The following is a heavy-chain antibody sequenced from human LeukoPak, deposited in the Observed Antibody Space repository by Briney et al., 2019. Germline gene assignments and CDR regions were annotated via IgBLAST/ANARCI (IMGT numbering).Heavy chain of an antibody. CDR2: IKQDGSEK. D-gene: IGHD3-22*01. CDR3: ARDPGFGYYDSTGYFDY. CDR1: GFTISSYW. V-gene: IGHV3-7*01. J-gene: IGHJ4*02. Sequence: PGGSLRLSCAASGFTISSYWMNWVRQAPGKGLEWVANIKQDGSEKYYVDSVKGRFTISRDNAKNSLYLQMNSLRAEDTAVYYCARDPGFGYYDSTGYFDYWGKGTLVTVSS.